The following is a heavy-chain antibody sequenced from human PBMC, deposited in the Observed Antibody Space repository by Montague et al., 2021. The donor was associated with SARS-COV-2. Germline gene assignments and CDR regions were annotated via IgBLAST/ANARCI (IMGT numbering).Heavy chain of an antibody. J-gene: IGHJ4*02. CDR1: GGSTSGYF. Sequence: SETLSLTCTVSGGSTSGYFWSWIRQSPGKRPEWIGYIYYSGTTKYNPALKSRVAISLETSKNQFSLKLNSVTAADTAAYYCAATDYFASGKYGFWGQGTWVTVSS. CDR2: IYYSGTT. V-gene: IGHV4-59*08. D-gene: IGHD3-10*01. CDR3: AATDYFASGKYGF.